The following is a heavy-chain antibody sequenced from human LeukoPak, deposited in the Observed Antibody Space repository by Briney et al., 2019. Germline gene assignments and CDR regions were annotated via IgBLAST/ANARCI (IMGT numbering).Heavy chain of an antibody. CDR3: ARALGATGHWFDP. V-gene: IGHV4-34*01. CDR1: GGSFSGYY. Sequence: PSETLSLTCAVYGGSFSGYYWSWIRQPPGKGLEWIGEINHSGSTNYNPSLKSRVTIPVDTSKNQFSRKLSSVTAADTAVYYYARALGATGHWFDPWGQGTLVTVSS. J-gene: IGHJ5*02. D-gene: IGHD1-26*01. CDR2: INHSGST.